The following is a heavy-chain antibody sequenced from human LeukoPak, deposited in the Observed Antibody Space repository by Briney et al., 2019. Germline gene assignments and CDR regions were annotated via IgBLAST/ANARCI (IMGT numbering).Heavy chain of an antibody. D-gene: IGHD6-19*01. CDR3: ASLSSGWSRGDAFNI. CDR1: GGSFSGYY. Sequence: SETLSLTCAVYGGSFSGYYWSWIRQPPGKGLEWIGEINHSGSSKYNPSLKSRVTISVDTSKNQFSLKLTSVTAADTAVYYCASLSSGWSRGDAFNIWGQGTLVTVSS. J-gene: IGHJ3*02. CDR2: INHSGSS. V-gene: IGHV4-34*01.